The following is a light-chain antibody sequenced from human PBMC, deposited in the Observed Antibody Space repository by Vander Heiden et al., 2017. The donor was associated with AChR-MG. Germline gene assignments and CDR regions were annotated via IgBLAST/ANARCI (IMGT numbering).Light chain of an antibody. V-gene: IGKV1-39*01. CDR3: QQTDSIPLT. Sequence: DIQMTQSQSSLSASVGDRVTITCRASQSINSYLNWYQQKPGKAPKLLIYAASSLRSGVPSRFSGSGSGTDFTLTISSLQPEDFATYYCQQTDSIPLTFGGGTKVEIK. CDR1: QSINSY. CDR2: AAS. J-gene: IGKJ4*01.